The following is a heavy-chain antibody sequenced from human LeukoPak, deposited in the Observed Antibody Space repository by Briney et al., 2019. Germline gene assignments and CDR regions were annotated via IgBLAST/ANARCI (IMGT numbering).Heavy chain of an antibody. CDR1: GFTFGDYT. CDR3: TKDPPTRY. Sequence: PGRSLRLSCTASGFTFGDYTITWIRQAPGKGLEWVGFIRKKADGGTPEYAASVNGRFIISRDDSKSIAYLQMNSLKTDDTAVYYCTKDPPTRYWGQGTLVSVSS. D-gene: IGHD1-26*01. CDR2: IRKKADGGTP. V-gene: IGHV3-49*03. J-gene: IGHJ4*02.